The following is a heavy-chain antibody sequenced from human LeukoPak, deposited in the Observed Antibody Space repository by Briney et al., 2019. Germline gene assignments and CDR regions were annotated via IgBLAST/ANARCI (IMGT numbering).Heavy chain of an antibody. CDR2: IYHSGST. V-gene: IGHV4-30-2*01. CDR1: GGSISSGGYS. J-gene: IGHJ4*02. D-gene: IGHD3-3*01. Sequence: SQTLSLTCAVSGGSISSGGYSWSWIRQPPGKGLEWIGYIYHSGSTYYNPSLKSRVTISVDRSKNQFSLKLSSVTAADTAVYYCARSPYDFWSGYYYFDYWGQGTLVTASS. CDR3: ARSPYDFWSGYYYFDY.